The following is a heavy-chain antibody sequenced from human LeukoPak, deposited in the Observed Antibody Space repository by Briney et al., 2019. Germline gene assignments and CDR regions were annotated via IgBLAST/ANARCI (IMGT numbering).Heavy chain of an antibody. V-gene: IGHV4-59*01. J-gene: IGHJ4*02. CDR3: AASIWRTFIDY. CDR2: ITYTGST. D-gene: IGHD3-3*02. CDR1: GDSISRYY. Sequence: PSETLSLTCTVSGDSISRYYWSWIRQPPGKGLEWLGYITYTGSTNYNPSLKSRVTISIDTSKMQFSLRVNSVTAADTAVHFCAASIWRTFIDYWGQGSLLTVSS.